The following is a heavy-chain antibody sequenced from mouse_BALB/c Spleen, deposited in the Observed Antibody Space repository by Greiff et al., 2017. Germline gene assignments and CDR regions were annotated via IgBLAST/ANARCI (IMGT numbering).Heavy chain of an antibody. J-gene: IGHJ3*01. D-gene: IGHD2-10*02. V-gene: IGHV1-5*01. CDR3: TRGQYGNPWFAY. CDR2: IYPGNSDT. CDR1: GYSFTSYW. Sequence: VQLQQSGTVLARPGASVKMSCKASGYSFTSYWMHWVKQRPGQGLEWIGAIYPGNSDTSYNQKFKGKAKLTAVTSASTAYMELSSLTNEDSAVYYCTRGQYGNPWFAYWGQGTLVTVSA.